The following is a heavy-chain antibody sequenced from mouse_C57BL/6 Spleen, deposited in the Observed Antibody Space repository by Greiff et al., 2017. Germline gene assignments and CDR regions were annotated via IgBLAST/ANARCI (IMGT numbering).Heavy chain of an antibody. D-gene: IGHD1-1*01. CDR3: ARHEGGSSYWYYFDY. V-gene: IGHV1-62-2*01. J-gene: IGHJ2*01. CDR2: FYPGSGSI. Sequence: VQRVESGAELVKPGASVKLSCKASGYTFTEYTIHWVKQRSGQGLEWIGWFYPGSGSIKYNEKFKDKATLTADKSSSTVYMELSRLTSEDSAVYFCARHEGGSSYWYYFDYWGQGTTLTVSS. CDR1: GYTFTEYT.